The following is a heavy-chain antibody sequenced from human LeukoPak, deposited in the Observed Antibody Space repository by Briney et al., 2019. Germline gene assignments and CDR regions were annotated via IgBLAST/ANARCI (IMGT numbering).Heavy chain of an antibody. CDR1: GYSFTGYY. Sequence: ASVKVSCKTSGYSFTGYYIHWVRQAPGQGLEWMGRINPNSGGPNYGQKFQGTVTMTRDTSISTAYLELSNLRSDDTAAYYCVRGYSYGFYFDYWGQGTLVTVSS. D-gene: IGHD5-18*01. J-gene: IGHJ4*02. CDR2: INPNSGGP. CDR3: VRGYSYGFYFDY. V-gene: IGHV1-2*06.